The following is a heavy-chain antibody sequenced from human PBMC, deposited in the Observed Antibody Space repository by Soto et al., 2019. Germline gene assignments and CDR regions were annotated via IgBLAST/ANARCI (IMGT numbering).Heavy chain of an antibody. CDR1: GFTFSDYY. Sequence: PGGSLRLSCAASGFTFSDYYMSWIRQAPGKGLEWVSYISSSGSTIYYAESVKGRFTISRDNAKKSLYLQMNSLRAEDTAVYYCARHGGSYYYYYYHDMDVWDQETTVTVSS. J-gene: IGHJ6*02. V-gene: IGHV3-11*01. CDR2: ISSSGSTI. D-gene: IGHD1-26*01. CDR3: ARHGGSYYYYYYHDMDV.